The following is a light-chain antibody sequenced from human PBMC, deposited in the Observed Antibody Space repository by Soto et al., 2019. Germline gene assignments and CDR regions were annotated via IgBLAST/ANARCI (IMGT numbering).Light chain of an antibody. Sequence: QSVLTQPASVSGSPGQSITISCTGTSSVVGSYNLVSWYQQHPGKAPKLMIYEGTKRPSGVSNRFSGPKSGNTASLTISGLQAEDEADYYCCSYAGSSFYVFGTGTKVTV. CDR1: SSVVGSYNL. V-gene: IGLV2-23*01. J-gene: IGLJ1*01. CDR2: EGT. CDR3: CSYAGSSFYV.